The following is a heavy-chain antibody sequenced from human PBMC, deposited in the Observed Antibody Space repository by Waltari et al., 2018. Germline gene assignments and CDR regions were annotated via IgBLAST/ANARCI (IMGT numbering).Heavy chain of an antibody. D-gene: IGHD3-10*01. V-gene: IGHV4-59*01. CDR3: ARDRGYQDY. J-gene: IGHJ4*02. CDR1: GGSISSYY. CDR2: IYSRGST. Sequence: QVQLQESGPGLVKPSETLSLTCTVSGGSISSYYWSWIRQPPGKGLEWIGNIYSRGSTNYNPALKSRVIISVDTSKSQFSLKVRSMTAADTAVYYCARDRGYQDYWGRGTLVTVSS.